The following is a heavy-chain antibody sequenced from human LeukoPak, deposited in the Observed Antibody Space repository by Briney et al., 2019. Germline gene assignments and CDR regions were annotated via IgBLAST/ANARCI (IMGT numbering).Heavy chain of an antibody. CDR1: GFTFSSYW. Sequence: GGSLRLSCAASGFTFSSYWMSWVRQAPGKGLEWVANIKQDGSEKYYVDSVKGRFTISRDNAKNSLYLQMNSLRAEDTAVYYCARSLGFGELYYFDYWGQGALVTVSS. J-gene: IGHJ4*02. CDR2: IKQDGSEK. D-gene: IGHD3-10*01. V-gene: IGHV3-7*01. CDR3: ARSLGFGELYYFDY.